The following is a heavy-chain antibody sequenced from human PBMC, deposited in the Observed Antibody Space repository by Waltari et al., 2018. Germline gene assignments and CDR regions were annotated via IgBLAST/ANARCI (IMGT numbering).Heavy chain of an antibody. J-gene: IGHJ4*02. D-gene: IGHD3-10*01. CDR3: ARGDTSNWFASYFDF. Sequence: QVRLQESGPGLVKPSETLSITCTVSAASISSYSWSWIRQPPGKGLEWIAYIYFSGRPSYNPSLNSRFAISGDTSKKQFSLRLSSVTAADTAVYYCARGDTSNWFASYFDFWGQGILVSVSS. V-gene: IGHV4-59*01. CDR1: AASISSYS. CDR2: IYFSGRP.